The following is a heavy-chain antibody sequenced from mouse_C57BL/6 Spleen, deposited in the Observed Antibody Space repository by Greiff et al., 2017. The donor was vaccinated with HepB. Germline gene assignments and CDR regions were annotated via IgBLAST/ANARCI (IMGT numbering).Heavy chain of an antibody. J-gene: IGHJ1*03. CDR3: TRHGTRYFDV. CDR2: ISSGGDYI. V-gene: IGHV5S21*01. CDR1: GFTFSSYA. D-gene: IGHD3-3*01. Sequence: EVKVEESGEGLVKPGGSLKLSCAASGFTFSSYAMSWVRQTPEKRLEWVAYISSGGDYIYYADTVKGRFTISRDNARNTLYLQMSSLKSEDTAMYYCTRHGTRYFDVWGTGTTVTVSS.